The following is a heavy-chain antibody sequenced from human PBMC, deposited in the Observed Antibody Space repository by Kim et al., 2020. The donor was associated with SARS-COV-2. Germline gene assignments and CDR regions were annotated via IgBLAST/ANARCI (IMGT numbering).Heavy chain of an antibody. D-gene: IGHD3-22*01. J-gene: IGHJ4*02. V-gene: IGHV4-39*01. CDR1: GGSISSSSYY. CDR3: ARLNYYDSSGYVRRTWDY. CDR2: IYYSGST. Sequence: SETLSLTCTVSGGSISSSSYYWGWIRQPPGKGLEWIGSIYYSGSTYYNPSLKSRVTISVDTSKNQFSLKLSSVTAADTAVYYCARLNYYDSSGYVRRTWDYWGQGTLVTVSS.